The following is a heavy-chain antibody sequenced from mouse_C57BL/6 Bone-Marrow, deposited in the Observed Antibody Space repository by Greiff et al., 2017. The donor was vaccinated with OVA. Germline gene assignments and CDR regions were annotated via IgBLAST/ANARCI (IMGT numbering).Heavy chain of an antibody. CDR2: INPSSGYT. CDR3: ARSISRRYFDD. CDR1: GYTFTSYW. Sequence: VKLMESGAELVKPGASVKLSCKASGYTFTSYWMHWVQQRPGQGLEWIGYINPSSGYTKYNQKFKDKATLTADKSSSTAYMQLSSLPYEDSAVYYCARSISRRYFDDWGQGTTLTVSS. J-gene: IGHJ2*01. V-gene: IGHV1-7*01.